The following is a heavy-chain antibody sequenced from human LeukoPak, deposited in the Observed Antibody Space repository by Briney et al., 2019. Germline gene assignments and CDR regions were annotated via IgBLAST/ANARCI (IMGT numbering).Heavy chain of an antibody. CDR3: ARLTTLQAGY. V-gene: IGHV3-48*02. J-gene: IGHJ4*02. CDR1: GFTFSRFG. Sequence: PGGSLRLSCAASGFTFSRFGMNWVRQAPGKGLEWVSYISSSSSSSMYYADSVKGRFTISRDNAKNSLYLQMNSLRDEDTAVYYCARLTTLQAGYWGQGTLVTVSP. CDR2: ISSSSSSSM. D-gene: IGHD4-11*01.